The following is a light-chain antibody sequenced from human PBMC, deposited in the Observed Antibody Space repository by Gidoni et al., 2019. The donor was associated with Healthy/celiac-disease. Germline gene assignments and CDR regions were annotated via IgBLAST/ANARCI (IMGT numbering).Light chain of an antibody. CDR3: QQRSNWPPLT. V-gene: IGKV3-11*01. CDR1: QSVSSY. J-gene: IGKJ4*01. Sequence: EIVLTQSPATRSLSPGERATLSCRASQSVSSYLAWYQQKPGQAPRRLIYDASNRATGIPARFSGSGSGTDFTLTISSLEPEDFAVYYCQQRSNWPPLTFGGGTKVEIK. CDR2: DAS.